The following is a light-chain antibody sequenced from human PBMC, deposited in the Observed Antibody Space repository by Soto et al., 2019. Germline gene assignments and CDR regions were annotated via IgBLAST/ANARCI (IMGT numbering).Light chain of an antibody. J-gene: IGKJ4*01. CDR3: QQRFNTPPT. V-gene: IGKV1-39*01. CDR1: QSIGDN. Sequence: DSQMTQSPSSLSASVGDRVTITCRASQSIGDNLNRYQLKQGPAPNLLLYAASNLQSRVPSRFSGGDSGTDLSLTISNLQPEDFVSYFCQQRFNTPPTFGGGTKVEI. CDR2: AAS.